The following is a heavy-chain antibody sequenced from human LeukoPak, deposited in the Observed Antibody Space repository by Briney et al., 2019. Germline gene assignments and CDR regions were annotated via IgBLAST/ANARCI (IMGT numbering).Heavy chain of an antibody. J-gene: IGHJ5*02. D-gene: IGHD3-9*01. CDR2: IYTSGST. Sequence: PSQTLSLTCTVSGGSISSGSYYWSWIRQPAGKGLEWIGRIYTSGSTNYNPSLKSRVTMSVDTSKNQFSLKLSSVTAADTAVYYCARGGGTAGYSWFDPWGQGTLVTVSS. CDR1: GGSISSGSYY. CDR3: ARGGGTAGYSWFDP. V-gene: IGHV4-61*02.